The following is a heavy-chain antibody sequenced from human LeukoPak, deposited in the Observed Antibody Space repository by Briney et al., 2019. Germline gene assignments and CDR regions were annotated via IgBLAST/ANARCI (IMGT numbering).Heavy chain of an antibody. V-gene: IGHV4-59*01. CDR2: IYYSGST. D-gene: IGHD5-18*01. CDR3: ARDLQRSGYFDY. Sequence: PSETLSLTCIVSGDSISSYYWSWIRQPPGKGLEWIGYIYYSGSTNYNPSLKSRVTISVDTSKNQFSLKLSSVTAADTAVYYCARDLQRSGYFDYWGQGTLVTVSS. J-gene: IGHJ4*02. CDR1: GDSISSYY.